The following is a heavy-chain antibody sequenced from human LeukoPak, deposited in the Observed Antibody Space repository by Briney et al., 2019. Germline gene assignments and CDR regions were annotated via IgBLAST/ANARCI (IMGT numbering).Heavy chain of an antibody. J-gene: IGHJ6*03. Sequence: GGSLRLSCAASGFTFSSYVMHWVLQAPGKRLERVAFIRYDGSNKYYADSVKGRFTISRDNSRNTLYLQMNSLRAEDTAVYYCAKEGGSNNYYYYYMDVWGRGTTVTVSS. V-gene: IGHV3-30*02. CDR2: IRYDGSNK. CDR3: AKEGGSNNYYYYYMDV. CDR1: GFTFSSYV. D-gene: IGHD1-26*01.